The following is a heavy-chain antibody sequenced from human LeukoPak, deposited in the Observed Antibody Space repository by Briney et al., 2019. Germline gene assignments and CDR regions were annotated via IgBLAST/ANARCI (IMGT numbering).Heavy chain of an antibody. J-gene: IGHJ5*02. V-gene: IGHV4-34*01. CDR3: ASRRSVRWFDP. Sequence: SETLSLTCAVYGGSFSGYYWSWIRQPPGKGLEWIGEINHSGSTNYNPSLKSRVTISVDTSKNQFSLKLSSVTAADTAVYYCASRRSVRWFDPWGQGTLVTASS. D-gene: IGHD3-10*01. CDR2: INHSGST. CDR1: GGSFSGYY.